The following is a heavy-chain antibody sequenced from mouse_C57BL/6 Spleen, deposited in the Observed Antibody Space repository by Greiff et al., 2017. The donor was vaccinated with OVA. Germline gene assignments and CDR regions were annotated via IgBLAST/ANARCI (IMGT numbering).Heavy chain of an antibody. CDR1: GFTFSSYA. J-gene: IGHJ3*01. CDR3: ALGYDEDAWFAY. Sequence: EVKLVASGGGLVKPGGSLKLSCAASGFTFSSYAMSWVRQTPEKRLEWVATISDGGSYSYYPDHVKGRFPIYRDHAKNNLSLQMRHLKSEDTAMYYCALGYDEDAWFAYWGQGTLVTVSA. V-gene: IGHV5-4*03. CDR2: ISDGGSYS. D-gene: IGHD2-2*01.